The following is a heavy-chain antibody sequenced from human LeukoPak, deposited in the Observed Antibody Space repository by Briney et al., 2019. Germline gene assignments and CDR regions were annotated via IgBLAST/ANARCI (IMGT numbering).Heavy chain of an antibody. CDR1: GFPFSSYP. CDR3: ARGSYYFDY. Sequence: GSLRLSCAGSGFPFSSYPISWVRQPPGKGLEWIGYIYYSGSTNYNPSLKSRVTISVDTSKNQFSLKLSSVTAADTAVYYCARGSYYFDYWGQGTLVTVSS. D-gene: IGHD3-10*01. J-gene: IGHJ4*02. CDR2: IYYSGST. V-gene: IGHV4-59*08.